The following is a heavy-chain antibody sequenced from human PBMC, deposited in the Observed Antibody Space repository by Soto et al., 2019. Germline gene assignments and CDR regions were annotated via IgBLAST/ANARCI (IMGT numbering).Heavy chain of an antibody. CDR1: GFTFSSYS. J-gene: IGHJ3*02. V-gene: IGHV3-21*01. Sequence: GGSLRLSCAASGFTFSSYSMNWVRQAPGKGLEWVSSISSSSSYIYYADSVKGRFTISRDNAKNSLYLQMNSLRAEDTAVYYCARDPGYCSGGSCYPGAFDIWGQGTMVTVSS. D-gene: IGHD2-15*01. CDR3: ARDPGYCSGGSCYPGAFDI. CDR2: ISSSSSYI.